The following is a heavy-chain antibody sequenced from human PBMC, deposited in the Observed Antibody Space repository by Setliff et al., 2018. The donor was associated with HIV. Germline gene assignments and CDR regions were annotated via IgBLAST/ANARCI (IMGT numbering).Heavy chain of an antibody. CDR3: ARRALRGGYDPEYYFDY. D-gene: IGHD5-12*01. CDR2: IWPDDSDT. V-gene: IGHV5-51*01. J-gene: IGHJ4*02. CDR1: GYSFTNYW. Sequence: GESLKISCKSSGYSFTNYWVGWVRQMPGNGLEWMGLIWPDDSDTIYSPSFRGQVTISADKSMTTAYLQWSSLKASDTAMYYCARRALRGGYDPEYYFDYWGQGTLVTVSS.